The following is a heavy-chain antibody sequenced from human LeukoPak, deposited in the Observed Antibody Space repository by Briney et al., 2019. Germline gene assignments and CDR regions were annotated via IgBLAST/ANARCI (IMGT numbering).Heavy chain of an antibody. CDR2: INPNSGGT. CDR1: GYTLTGYY. Sequence: ASVKVSCKASGYTLTGYYMHWVRQAPGQGLEWMGWINPNSGGTNYAQKFQGRVTMTRDTSISTAYMELSRLRSDDTAVYYCARVLVTMVRGVIGPLSYWGQGTLVTVSS. V-gene: IGHV1-2*02. D-gene: IGHD3-10*01. J-gene: IGHJ4*02. CDR3: ARVLVTMVRGVIGPLSY.